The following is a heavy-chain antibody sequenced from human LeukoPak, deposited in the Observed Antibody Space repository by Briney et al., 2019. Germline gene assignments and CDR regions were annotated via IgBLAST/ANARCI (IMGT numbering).Heavy chain of an antibody. V-gene: IGHV1-69*13. CDR3: ARAHDYSNYVGY. D-gene: IGHD4-11*01. CDR2: IIPIFGTA. CDR1: GGTFSSYA. J-gene: IGHJ4*02. Sequence: ASVKVSCKASGGTFSSYAISWVRQAPGQGLEWMGGIIPIFGTANYAQKFQGRVTITADESTSTAYMELSSLRSEDTAVYYCARAHDYSNYVGYWGQGTLVTVYS.